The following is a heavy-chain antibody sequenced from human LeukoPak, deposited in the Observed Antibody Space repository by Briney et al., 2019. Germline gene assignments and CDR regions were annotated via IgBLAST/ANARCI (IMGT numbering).Heavy chain of an antibody. CDR1: GFRFGSDW. J-gene: IGHJ3*02. V-gene: IGHV3-7*03. Sequence: GGSLRLSCAASGFRFGSDWMSWVRQAPGKGLEWVANINPDGSEKYYVDSVKGRFTISRDNDKNSLYLQLNSLRAEDTAVYYCATVGGSGSYDAFDIWGQGTMVTVSS. CDR3: ATVGGSGSYDAFDI. CDR2: INPDGSEK. D-gene: IGHD3-10*01.